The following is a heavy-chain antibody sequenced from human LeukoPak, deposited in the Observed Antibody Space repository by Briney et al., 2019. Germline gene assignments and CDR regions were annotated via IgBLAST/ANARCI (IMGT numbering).Heavy chain of an antibody. V-gene: IGHV1-2*02. CDR2: INPNSGGT. D-gene: IGHD2-2*01. Sequence: ASVKVSCKASGYTFTGYYMHWVRQAPGQGLEWMGWINPNSGGTNYAQKFQGRVTMTRDTSISTAYVELSRLRSDDTAVYYCARDHDIVVVPAARVPDYWGQGTLVTVSS. J-gene: IGHJ4*02. CDR1: GYTFTGYY. CDR3: ARDHDIVVVPAARVPDY.